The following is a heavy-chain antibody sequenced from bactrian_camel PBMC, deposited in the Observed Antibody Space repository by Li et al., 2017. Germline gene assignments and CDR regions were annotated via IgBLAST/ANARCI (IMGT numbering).Heavy chain of an antibody. CDR2: INSGGDPT. Sequence: VQLVESGGDSVQAGGSLTLSCTASEFTFEDSDVGWYRQVPGKGLEWVSTINSGGDPTYYADSVQGRFTISRDNAKNTVYLQMNSLKPEDTAVYYCVRDLSGRWSNTLGYWGQGTQVTVS. D-gene: IGHD2*01. J-gene: IGHJ4*01. CDR1: EFTFEDSD. V-gene: IGHV3S36*01. CDR3: VRDLSGRWSNTLGY.